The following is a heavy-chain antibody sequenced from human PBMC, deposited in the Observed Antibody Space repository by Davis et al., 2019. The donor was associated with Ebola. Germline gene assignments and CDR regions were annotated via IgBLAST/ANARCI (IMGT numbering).Heavy chain of an antibody. Sequence: PSETLSLTCAVFGGSFNDYYWGWIRQSPGHGLEWIGEINYRGKTYYNTALRSRVSLSTDRSKMQYSLRLTSVTAADTAVYYCVTSHQIRGKDCFDYWDQGNLVVVSS. CDR3: VTSHQIRGKDCFDY. J-gene: IGHJ4*02. CDR1: GGSFNDYY. CDR2: INYRGKT. V-gene: IGHV4-34*01.